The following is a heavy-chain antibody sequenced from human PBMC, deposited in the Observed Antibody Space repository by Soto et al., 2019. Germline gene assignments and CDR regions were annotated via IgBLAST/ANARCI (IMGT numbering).Heavy chain of an antibody. J-gene: IGHJ6*02. CDR3: ARVGVGQQDYYYYGMDV. CDR1: GFTFSSYS. D-gene: IGHD6-13*01. CDR2: ISSSSSTI. V-gene: IGHV3-48*02. Sequence: GGSLRLSCAASGFTFSSYSMNWVRQAPGKGLEWVSYISSSSSTIYYADSVKGRFTISRDNAKNSLYLQMNSLRDEDTAVYYCARVGVGQQDYYYYGMDVWGQGTTVTVSS.